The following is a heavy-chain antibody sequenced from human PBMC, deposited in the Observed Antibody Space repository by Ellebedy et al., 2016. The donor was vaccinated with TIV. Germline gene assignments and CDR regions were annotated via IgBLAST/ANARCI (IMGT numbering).Heavy chain of an antibody. V-gene: IGHV3-30-3*01. J-gene: IGHJ6*02. CDR3: EKDRGSRNSVYPNGMDA. D-gene: IGHD2-8*01. Sequence: PGGSLRLSCAASGFTFSSHAMHWVRQAPGKGLEWVTFISYDGSRRYYADSVKGRFTLSRDNSKNTLDLQMNSLVAEDTAVYFCEKDRGSRNSVYPNGMDAWGQGITVTVSS. CDR2: ISYDGSRR. CDR1: GFTFSSHA.